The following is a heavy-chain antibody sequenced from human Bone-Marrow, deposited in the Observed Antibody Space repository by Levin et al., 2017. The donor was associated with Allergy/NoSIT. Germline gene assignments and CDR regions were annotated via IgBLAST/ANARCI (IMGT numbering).Heavy chain of an antibody. J-gene: IGHJ3*02. D-gene: IGHD6-19*01. V-gene: IGHV3-30*18. CDR3: AKVSSGWEDDAFDI. CDR1: GFTFSSYG. Sequence: GGSLRLSCAASGFTFSSYGMHWVRQAPGKGLEWVAVISYDGSNKYYADSVKGRFTISRDNSKNTLYLQMNSLRAEDTAVYYCAKVSSGWEDDAFDIWGQGTMVTVSS. CDR2: ISYDGSNK.